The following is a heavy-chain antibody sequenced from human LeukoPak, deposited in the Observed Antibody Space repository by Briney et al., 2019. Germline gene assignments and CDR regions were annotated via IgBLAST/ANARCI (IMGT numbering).Heavy chain of an antibody. CDR1: GYTFTSYG. J-gene: IGHJ5*02. V-gene: IGHV1-18*01. CDR3: ARTDIVLRDIPPHNWFDP. CDR2: ISAYNGNT. D-gene: IGHD2-8*01. Sequence: GASVKVSCKASGYTFTSYGISWVRQAPGQGLEWMGWISAYNGNTNYAQKLQGRVTMTTDTSTSTAYMALRSLRSDDTAVYYCARTDIVLRDIPPHNWFDPWGQGTLVTVSS.